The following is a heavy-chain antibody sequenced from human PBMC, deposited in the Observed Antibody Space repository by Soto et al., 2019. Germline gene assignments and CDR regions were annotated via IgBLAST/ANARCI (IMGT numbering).Heavy chain of an antibody. CDR1: GYTFTSYY. V-gene: IGHV1-46*01. CDR2: INPSGGST. Sequence: QVQLVQSGAEVKKPGASVKVSCKASGYTFTSYYMHWVRQAPGQGLEWMGIINPSGGSTSYAQKFQGRVTMTRDTATSTVYMELSSLRSEDTAVYYCAKGVVPAAIRRFLEWSPDYYFDYWGQGTLVTVSS. CDR3: AKGVVPAAIRRFLEWSPDYYFDY. J-gene: IGHJ4*02. D-gene: IGHD2-2*02.